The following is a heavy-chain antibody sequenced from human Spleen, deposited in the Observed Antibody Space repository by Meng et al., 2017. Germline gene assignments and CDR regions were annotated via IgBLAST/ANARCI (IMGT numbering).Heavy chain of an antibody. V-gene: IGHV4-34*01. Sequence: QVQLQQGGAGLLKPSAPLSLTCAVYGGSFSGYYWSWIRPPPGKGLEWIGEINHSGSTNYNPSLKSRVTISVDTSKNQFSLKQSSVTAADTAVYYCARFSNYEGCFDYWGQGTLVTVSS. CDR3: ARFSNYEGCFDY. D-gene: IGHD4-11*01. CDR2: INHSGST. CDR1: GGSFSGYY. J-gene: IGHJ4*02.